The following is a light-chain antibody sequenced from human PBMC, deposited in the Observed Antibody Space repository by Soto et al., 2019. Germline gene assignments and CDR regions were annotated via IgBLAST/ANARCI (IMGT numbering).Light chain of an antibody. CDR3: QQYGSSVLT. Sequence: EIVLTRSPCTLSLSPGASVTLACRASQSVSTNSLAWYQQKRGQAPRPLIYGASRRATGTPDRFSGSGAGTDFTLVISRLEPEDFAVYYCQQYGSSVLTFGGGTKVDIK. CDR1: QSVSTNS. CDR2: GAS. V-gene: IGKV3-20*01. J-gene: IGKJ4*01.